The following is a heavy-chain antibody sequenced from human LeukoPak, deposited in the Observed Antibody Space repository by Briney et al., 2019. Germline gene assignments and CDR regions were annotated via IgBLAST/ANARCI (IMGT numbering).Heavy chain of an antibody. V-gene: IGHV3-20*04. Sequence: PGESLRLSCAASGFTFDDYAMNWVRQVPGRGLELVPGINWNGRITESADSVKGRFTISRQNTKNSLYLYMCNLGGEDTALYFCARGSVQLWLRDTYYYMDVWGKGTTVTVSS. CDR2: INWNGRIT. CDR1: GFTFDDYA. J-gene: IGHJ6*03. CDR3: ARGSVQLWLRDTYYYMDV. D-gene: IGHD5-18*01.